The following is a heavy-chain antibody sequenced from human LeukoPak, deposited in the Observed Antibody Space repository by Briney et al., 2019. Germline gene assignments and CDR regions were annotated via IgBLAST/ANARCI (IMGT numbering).Heavy chain of an antibody. D-gene: IGHD3-10*01. Sequence: TGGSLRLSCAASGFTFSSYSMNWVRQAPGKGLEWVSGITARADSTYYADSVKGRVTISRDNSKNTLYLQMNSLRAEDTAIYYCAKRRADYYGSGRGLNYFDYWGQGTLVTVSS. V-gene: IGHV3-23*01. CDR2: ITARADST. J-gene: IGHJ4*02. CDR3: AKRRADYYGSGRGLNYFDY. CDR1: GFTFSSYS.